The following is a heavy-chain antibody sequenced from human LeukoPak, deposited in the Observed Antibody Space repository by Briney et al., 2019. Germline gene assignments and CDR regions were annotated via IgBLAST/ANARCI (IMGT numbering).Heavy chain of an antibody. CDR3: AIVTIFAYAFDI. D-gene: IGHD3-9*01. CDR2: IYTSGRT. Sequence: SETLSLTCTVSGGSISSYYWSWIRQPPGKGLEWIWRIYTSGRTNYNPSLKSRVTMSVDTSKNQFSLKLSSVTAADTAVYYCAIVTIFAYAFDIWGQGTMVTVSS. CDR1: GGSISSYY. J-gene: IGHJ3*02. V-gene: IGHV4-4*07.